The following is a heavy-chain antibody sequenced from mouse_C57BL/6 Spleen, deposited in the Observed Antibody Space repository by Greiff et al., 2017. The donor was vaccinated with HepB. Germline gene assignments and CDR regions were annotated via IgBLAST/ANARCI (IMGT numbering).Heavy chain of an antibody. CDR1: GFSLTSYA. Sequence: VQLVESGPGLVAPSQSLSITCTVSGFSLTSYAISWVRQPPGKGLEWLGVIWTGGGTNYNSALKSRLSISKDNSKSQVFLKMNSLQTDDTARYYCARNSPRSYGGAMDYWGQGTSVTVSS. CDR3: ARNSPRSYGGAMDY. CDR2: IWTGGGT. D-gene: IGHD1-1*01. J-gene: IGHJ4*01. V-gene: IGHV2-9-1*01.